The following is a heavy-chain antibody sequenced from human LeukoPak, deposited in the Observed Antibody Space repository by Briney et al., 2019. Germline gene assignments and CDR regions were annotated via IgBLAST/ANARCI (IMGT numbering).Heavy chain of an antibody. V-gene: IGHV3-21*01. CDR2: ISSSSSYI. Sequence: GGSLRLSCAASGFTFSSYSMNWVRQAPGKGLEWVSSISSSSSYIYYADSVKGRFTISRDNAKNSLYLQMNSLRAEDTAVYYCVRADPTYSSSIDYWGQGTLVTVSS. CDR1: GFTFSSYS. CDR3: VRADPTYSSSIDY. D-gene: IGHD6-6*01. J-gene: IGHJ4*02.